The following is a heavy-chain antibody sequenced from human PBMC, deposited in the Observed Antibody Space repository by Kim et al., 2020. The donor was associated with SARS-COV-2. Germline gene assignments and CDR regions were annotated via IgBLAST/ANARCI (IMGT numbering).Heavy chain of an antibody. CDR3: AKVVWGDPPPY. D-gene: IGHD3-16*01. J-gene: IGHJ4*02. V-gene: IGHV3-23*01. Sequence: HAVKGRFTISRDNSKNTLYLQMNSLRAEDTAVYYCAKVVWGDPPPYWGQGTLVTVSS.